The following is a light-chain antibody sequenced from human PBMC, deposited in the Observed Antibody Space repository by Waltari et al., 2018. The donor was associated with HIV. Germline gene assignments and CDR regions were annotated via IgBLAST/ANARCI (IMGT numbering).Light chain of an antibody. CDR2: SND. J-gene: IGLJ2*01. CDR3: AAWDDSLNGPV. Sequence: QSVLTQPPSASGTPGQRVTISCSGRSSNIGSNYVNWYQQLPGTAPKLLIYSNDQRPSGGPDRFSGSKSGTSASLAISGLQSGDEADYYCAAWDDSLNGPVFGGGTKLTVL. V-gene: IGLV1-44*01. CDR1: SSNIGSNY.